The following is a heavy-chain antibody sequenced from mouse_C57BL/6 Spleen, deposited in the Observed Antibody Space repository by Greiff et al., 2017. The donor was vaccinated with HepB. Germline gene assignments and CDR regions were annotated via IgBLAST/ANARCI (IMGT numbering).Heavy chain of an antibody. J-gene: IGHJ2*01. Sequence: QVQLKQSGPELVKPGASVKISCKASGYAFSSSWMNWVKQRPGKGLEWIGRIYPGDGDTNYNGKFKGKATLTADKSSSTAYMQLSSLTSEDSAVYFCARGHDYDGDYFDYWGQGTTLTVSS. CDR1: GYAFSSSW. CDR2: IYPGDGDT. D-gene: IGHD2-4*01. CDR3: ARGHDYDGDYFDY. V-gene: IGHV1-82*01.